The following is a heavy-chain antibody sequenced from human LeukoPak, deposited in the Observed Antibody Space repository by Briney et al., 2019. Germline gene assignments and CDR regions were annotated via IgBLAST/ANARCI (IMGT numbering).Heavy chain of an antibody. Sequence: ASVKVSCKASGYTFTGYYMHWVRQAPGQGLEWMGXVNPNSGGTNYAQKFQGRVTMTRDTSITTAYMELSRLSSDDTAVYYCARHPGKVTNDWYFDLWGRGTLVTVSS. D-gene: IGHD4-23*01. CDR2: VNPNSGGT. J-gene: IGHJ2*01. CDR3: ARHPGKVTNDWYFDL. V-gene: IGHV1-2*02. CDR1: GYTFTGYY.